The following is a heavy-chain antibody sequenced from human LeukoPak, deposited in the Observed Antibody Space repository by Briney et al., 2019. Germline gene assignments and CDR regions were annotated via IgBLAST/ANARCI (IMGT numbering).Heavy chain of an antibody. J-gene: IGHJ4*02. Sequence: SETLSLTCAVYGGSFSGYYWSWIRQPPGKGLEWIGEINHSRSTNYNPSLKSRVTTSVDTSKNQFSLKLSSVTAADTAVYYCARGRVKIAARRGYYFDYWGQGTLVTVSS. CDR2: INHSRST. V-gene: IGHV4-34*01. D-gene: IGHD6-6*01. CDR3: ARGRVKIAARRGYYFDY. CDR1: GGSFSGYY.